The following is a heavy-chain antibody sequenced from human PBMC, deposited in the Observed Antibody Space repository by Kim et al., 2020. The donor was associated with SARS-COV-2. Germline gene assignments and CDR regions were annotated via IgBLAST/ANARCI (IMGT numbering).Heavy chain of an antibody. V-gene: IGHV1-2*02. CDR3: ARDSERDSSGWYGNWFDP. CDR1: GYTFTGYY. Sequence: AAVKVYCKASGYTFTGYYMHWVRQAPGQGLEWMGWINPNSGGTNYAQKFQGRVTMTRDTSISTAYMELSRLRSDDTAVYYCARDSERDSSGWYGNWFDPWGQGTLVTVSS. J-gene: IGHJ5*02. D-gene: IGHD6-19*01. CDR2: INPNSGGT.